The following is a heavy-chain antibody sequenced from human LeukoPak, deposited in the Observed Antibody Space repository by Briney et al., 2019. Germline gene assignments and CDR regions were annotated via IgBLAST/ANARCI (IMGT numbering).Heavy chain of an antibody. CDR1: GFTVSSNY. J-gene: IGHJ4*02. D-gene: IGHD2-21*01. V-gene: IGHV3-53*01. CDR3: ARGSLGSSTSSDCCPLDY. CDR2: ISGSGGST. Sequence: GGSLRLSCAASGFTVSSNYMSWVRQAPGKGLEWVSTISGSGGSTYYADSVKGRFTISRDDSKNTLYLQMNSLRADDTAVFYCARGSLGSSTSSDCCPLDYWGQGALVTVSS.